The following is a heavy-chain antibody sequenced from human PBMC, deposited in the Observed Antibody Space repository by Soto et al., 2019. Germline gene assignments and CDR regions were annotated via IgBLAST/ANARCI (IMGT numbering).Heavy chain of an antibody. Sequence: ETLSLTCTVSGGSISPYYWSWIRQPPGGGLEWIGYIFHTGTPRYSPSLESRVTLSVDSSKNQVYLRLTSVTAADTAVYFCARETSVGTSPFSNSGWYGYFDSWGPGALVTVS. CDR1: GGSISPYY. CDR3: ARETSVGTSPFSNSGWYGYFDS. V-gene: IGHV4-59*01. CDR2: IFHTGTP. J-gene: IGHJ4*02. D-gene: IGHD6-19*01.